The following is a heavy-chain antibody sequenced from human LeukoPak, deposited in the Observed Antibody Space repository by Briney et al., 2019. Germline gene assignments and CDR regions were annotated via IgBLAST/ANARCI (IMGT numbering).Heavy chain of an antibody. V-gene: IGHV1-2*02. D-gene: IGHD3-10*02. J-gene: IGHJ3*02. CDR2: INPNSGGT. CDR3: ARAVYVPAGAFDI. CDR1: GYTFTGYY. Sequence: GASVKVSCKASGYTFTGYYMHWVRQAPGQGLEWMGWINPNSGGTNYAQKFQGRVTMTRDTSISTAYMELRSLRSDDTAVYYCARAVYVPAGAFDIWGQGTMVTVSS.